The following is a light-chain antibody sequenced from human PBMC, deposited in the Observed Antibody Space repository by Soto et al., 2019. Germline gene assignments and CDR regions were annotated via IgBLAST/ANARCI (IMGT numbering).Light chain of an antibody. V-gene: IGKV3-15*01. CDR1: QSVSSN. CDR2: RAS. CDR3: QQYNNWPRT. Sequence: EIVMTQSPATLSVSPGERATLSCRASQSVSSNLAWYQQKPGQAPRLLIYRASTRATGIPARFSGSGSGTEFTLTISGLQSEDFAVYYWQQYNNWPRTFGQGTKVEIK. J-gene: IGKJ1*01.